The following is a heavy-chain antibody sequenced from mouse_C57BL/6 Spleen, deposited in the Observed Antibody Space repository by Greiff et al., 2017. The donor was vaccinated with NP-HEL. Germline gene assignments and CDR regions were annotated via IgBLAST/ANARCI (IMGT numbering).Heavy chain of an antibody. J-gene: IGHJ4*01. V-gene: IGHV1-22*01. CDR2: INPNNGGT. Sequence: EVQLQQSGPELVKPGASVKMSCKASGYTFTDYNMHWVKQSHGKSLEWIGYINPNNGGTSYNQKFKGKATLTVNKSSSTAYMELRSLTSEDSAVYYLARDYGSRSYYAMDYWGQGTSVTVSS. CDR1: GYTFTDYN. D-gene: IGHD1-1*01. CDR3: ARDYGSRSYYAMDY.